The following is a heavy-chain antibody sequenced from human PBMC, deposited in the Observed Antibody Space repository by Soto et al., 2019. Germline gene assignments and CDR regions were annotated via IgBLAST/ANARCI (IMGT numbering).Heavy chain of an antibody. V-gene: IGHV3-74*01. D-gene: IGHD2-15*01. J-gene: IGHJ4*02. CDR1: GFTFSSYW. CDR3: ARGPYCSGGSCYSPQYHFDY. Sequence: EVQLVESGGGLVQPGGSLRLSCAASGFTFSSYWMHWVRQAPGKGLVWVSRINSDESRTTYADSVKGRFTISRDNAKNTLYLQMNSLRAEDTAVYYCARGPYCSGGSCYSPQYHFDYWGQGTLVTVSS. CDR2: INSDESRT.